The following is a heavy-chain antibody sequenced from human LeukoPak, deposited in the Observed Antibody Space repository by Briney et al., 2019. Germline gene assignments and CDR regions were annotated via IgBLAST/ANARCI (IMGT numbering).Heavy chain of an antibody. J-gene: IGHJ4*02. CDR1: GGSISSGDYY. CDR3: ARGARYSSGWYYFDY. CDR2: IYYSGST. Sequence: SETLSLTCTVSGGSISSGDYYWSWIRQPPGRGLEWLGYIYYSGSTYYNPSLKSRVTISVDTSKNQFSLKLSSVTAADTAVYYCARGARYSSGWYYFDYWGQGTLVTVSS. V-gene: IGHV4-30-4*08. D-gene: IGHD6-19*01.